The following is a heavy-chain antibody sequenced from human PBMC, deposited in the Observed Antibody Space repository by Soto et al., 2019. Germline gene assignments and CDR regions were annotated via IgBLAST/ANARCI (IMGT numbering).Heavy chain of an antibody. CDR1: GFTFSTYA. CDR2: ISYTGANQ. J-gene: IGHJ5*02. Sequence: QVRLVESGGGAVQPGDSLRLSCDASGFTFSTYALHWVRQAPGKGLEWVAFISYTGANQYYADSVKGRFTVSRDNSKNIASLQMTSLKPEDSAVYYCARDAFLSSRGAYYDPWGQGTLVPVSS. V-gene: IGHV3-30-3*01. CDR3: ARDAFLSSRGAYYDP. D-gene: IGHD3-16*01.